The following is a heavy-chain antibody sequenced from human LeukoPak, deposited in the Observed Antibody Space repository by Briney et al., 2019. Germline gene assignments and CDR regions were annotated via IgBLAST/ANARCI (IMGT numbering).Heavy chain of an antibody. CDR2: INPNSGGT. Sequence: GASVKVSCKASGYTFTGYYMHWVRQAPGQGLEWMGWINPNSGGTNYAQKFQGRVTMTRDTSISTAYMELSRLRSDDTAVYYCAREGIKGIAAAEALEVWFDPWGQGTLVTVSS. J-gene: IGHJ5*02. CDR1: GYTFTGYY. CDR3: AREGIKGIAAAEALEVWFDP. D-gene: IGHD6-13*01. V-gene: IGHV1-2*02.